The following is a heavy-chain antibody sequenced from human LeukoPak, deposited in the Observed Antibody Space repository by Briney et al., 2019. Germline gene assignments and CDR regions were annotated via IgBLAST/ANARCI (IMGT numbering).Heavy chain of an antibody. CDR3: ARGPKRLRYYYYGMDV. CDR2: INPNSGGT. D-gene: IGHD4-17*01. J-gene: IGHJ6*02. V-gene: IGHV1-2*02. CDR1: GYTFTGYY. Sequence: GASVKVSCKASGYTFTGYYMHWVRQAPGQGLEWMGWINPNSGGTNYAQKFQGRVTMTRDTSISTAYMELSSLRSEDTAVYYCARGPKRLRYYYYGMDVWGQGTTVTVSS.